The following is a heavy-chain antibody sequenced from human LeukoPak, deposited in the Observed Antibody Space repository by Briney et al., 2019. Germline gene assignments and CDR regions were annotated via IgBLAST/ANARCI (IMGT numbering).Heavy chain of an antibody. CDR2: IYYSGST. V-gene: IGHV4-59*08. J-gene: IGHJ4*02. D-gene: IGHD5-24*01. CDR1: GGSISSYY. CDR3: ARRDGYTGDFDY. Sequence: SETLSLTCIVSGGSISSYYWSWIRQPPGKGLEWIGYIYYSGSTNYNPSLKSRVTISVDTSKNQFSLKLSSVTAADTAVYYCARRDGYTGDFDYWGQGTLVTVSS.